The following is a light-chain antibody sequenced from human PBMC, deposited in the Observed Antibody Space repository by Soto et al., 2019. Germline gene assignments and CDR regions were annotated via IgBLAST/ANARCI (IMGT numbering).Light chain of an antibody. V-gene: IGKV3-20*01. CDR3: QQYGSSQWT. J-gene: IGKJ1*01. CDR1: QSVSSSY. Sequence: EIVLTQSPRTLSLSPVERATLSYMASQSVSSSYLAWYQQKPGQAPRLLIYGASSRATGIPDRFSGSGSGTDFTLTISRLEPEDFAVYYCQQYGSSQWTFGQGTKVDIK. CDR2: GAS.